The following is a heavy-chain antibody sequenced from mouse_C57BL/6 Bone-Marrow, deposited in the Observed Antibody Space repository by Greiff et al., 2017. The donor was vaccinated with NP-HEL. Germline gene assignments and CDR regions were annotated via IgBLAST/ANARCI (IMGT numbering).Heavy chain of an antibody. V-gene: IGHV6-3*01. J-gene: IGHJ3*01. CDR3: TAYYSNPFAY. Sequence: EVKLMESGGGLVQPGGSMKLSCVASGFTFSNYWMNWVRQSPENGLEWVAQIRLKSDNYATHYAESVKGRFTISRDDSKSSVYLQINNLRAEDTGIYYCTAYYSNPFAYWGQGTLVTVSA. CDR1: GFTFSNYW. D-gene: IGHD2-5*01. CDR2: IRLKSDNYAT.